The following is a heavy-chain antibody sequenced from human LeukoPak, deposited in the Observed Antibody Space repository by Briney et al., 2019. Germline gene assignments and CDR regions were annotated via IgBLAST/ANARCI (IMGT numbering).Heavy chain of an antibody. Sequence: GGSLRLSCAASGFTFKTYGMKWVRQAPGKGLEWVAVISNDGNNKYYADSMKGRFTISRDNSKNTLYLQMSSLRAEDTAIYYCTKDPGAYYYDSSGYYPSSMDYWGQGTLVTVSS. CDR1: GFTFKTYG. CDR3: TKDPGAYYYDSSGYYPSSMDY. D-gene: IGHD3-22*01. V-gene: IGHV3-30*18. CDR2: ISNDGNNK. J-gene: IGHJ4*02.